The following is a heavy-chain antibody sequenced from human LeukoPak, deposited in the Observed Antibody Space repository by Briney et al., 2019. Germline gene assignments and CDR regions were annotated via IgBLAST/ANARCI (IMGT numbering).Heavy chain of an antibody. D-gene: IGHD6-13*01. CDR2: IYYSGST. J-gene: IGHJ4*02. CDR1: GGSISSYY. V-gene: IGHV4-59*01. Sequence: PSETLFLTCTVSGGSISSYYWSWIRQPPGKGLEWIGYIYYSGSTNYNPSLKSRVTISVDTSKNQFSLKLSSVTAADTAVYYCARAKTPLGYSSSWYYLDYWGQGTLVTVSS. CDR3: ARAKTPLGYSSSWYYLDY.